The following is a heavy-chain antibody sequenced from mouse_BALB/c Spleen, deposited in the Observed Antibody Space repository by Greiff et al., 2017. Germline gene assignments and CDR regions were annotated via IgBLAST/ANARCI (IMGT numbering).Heavy chain of an antibody. D-gene: IGHD3-2*01. CDR3: ARGRQDSSGYVDWFAY. V-gene: IGHV1-18*01. Sequence: EVQLQQSGPELVKPGASMKISCKASGYSFTGYTMNWVKQSHGKNLEWIGLINPYNGGTSYNQKFKGKATLTVDKSSSTAYMELLSLTSEDSAVYYCARGRQDSSGYVDWFAYWGQGTLVTVSA. CDR2: INPYNGGT. CDR1: GYSFTGYT. J-gene: IGHJ3*01.